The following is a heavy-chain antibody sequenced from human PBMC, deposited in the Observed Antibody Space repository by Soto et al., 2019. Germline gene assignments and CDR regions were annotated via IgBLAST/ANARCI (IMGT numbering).Heavy chain of an antibody. D-gene: IGHD3-16*02. CDR3: AREYVWGNYRYSFDS. V-gene: IGHV3-30*09. Sequence: PGGSLRLSCAASGFTFSSYDMRWVRQAPGKGLEWVALISYDGSSKYYADSVKGRFAISRDNSKSTLYLQMNSLRADDTAVYYCAREYVWGNYRYSFDSWGQGTLVTVSS. CDR2: ISYDGSSK. CDR1: GFTFSSYD. J-gene: IGHJ4*02.